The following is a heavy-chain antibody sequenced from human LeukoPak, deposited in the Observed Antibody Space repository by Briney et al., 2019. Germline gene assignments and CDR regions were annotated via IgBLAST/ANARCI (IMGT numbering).Heavy chain of an antibody. V-gene: IGHV3-30*02. CDR1: GFTFSSYG. Sequence: GGSLRLSCAASGFTFSSYGMHWVRQAPGKGLEWVAFIRYDGSNKYYADSVKGRFTISRDNAKNSLYLQMNSLRAEDTAVYYCARDPRGSRFGELHYWGQGTLVTVSS. J-gene: IGHJ4*02. D-gene: IGHD3-10*01. CDR3: ARDPRGSRFGELHY. CDR2: IRYDGSNK.